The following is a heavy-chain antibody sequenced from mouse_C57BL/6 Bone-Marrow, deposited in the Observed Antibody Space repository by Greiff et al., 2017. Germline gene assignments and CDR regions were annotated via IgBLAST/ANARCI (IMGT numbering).Heavy chain of an antibody. Sequence: VQLQQSGAELMKPGASVKLSCKATGFTFTGYWIAWVKQRPGPGLEWIGEILPGSGSTNYTEKFKGKATFTADTSSNTAYMQLSSLTTEDSAIYYWARTEDGPWVAYWGQGTLVTVSA. J-gene: IGHJ3*01. D-gene: IGHD2-3*01. V-gene: IGHV1-9*01. CDR2: ILPGSGST. CDR3: ARTEDGPWVAY. CDR1: GFTFTGYW.